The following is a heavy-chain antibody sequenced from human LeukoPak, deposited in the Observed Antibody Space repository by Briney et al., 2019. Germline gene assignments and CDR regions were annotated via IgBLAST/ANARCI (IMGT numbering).Heavy chain of an antibody. CDR3: ARAPVVVPAAGGNYFDY. Sequence: GASVKVSCKASGYTFTGYYMHWVRQAPGQGLEWMGWINPNSGGTNYAQKFQGRVTITADKSTSTAYMELSSLRSEDTAVYYCARAPVVVPAAGGNYFDYWGQGTLVTVSS. J-gene: IGHJ4*02. V-gene: IGHV1-2*02. D-gene: IGHD2-2*01. CDR1: GYTFTGYY. CDR2: INPNSGGT.